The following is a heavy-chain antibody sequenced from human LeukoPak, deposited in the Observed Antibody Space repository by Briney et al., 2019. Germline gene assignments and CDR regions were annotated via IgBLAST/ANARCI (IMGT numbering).Heavy chain of an antibody. CDR2: ISYDGSNK. CDR3: AKRSRSLFWD. D-gene: IGHD3-3*01. CDR1: GFTFSSYA. J-gene: IGHJ4*02. V-gene: IGHV3-30-3*01. Sequence: GGSLRLSCAASGFTFSSYAMHWVRQAPGKGLEWVAVISYDGSNKYYADSVKGRFSVSRDNSKNTVDLQMNSLTTDDTAVYYCAKRSRSLFWDWGQGTLVTVSS.